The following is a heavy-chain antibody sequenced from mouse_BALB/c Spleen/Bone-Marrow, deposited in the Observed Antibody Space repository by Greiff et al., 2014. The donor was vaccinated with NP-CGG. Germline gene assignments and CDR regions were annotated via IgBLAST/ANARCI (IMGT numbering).Heavy chain of an antibody. CDR2: IYPHNGGN. CDR3: ARSRGTTATTYYFDY. J-gene: IGHJ2*01. CDR1: GYTFTDYN. D-gene: IGHD1-2*01. Sequence: EVKVVESGPELVKPGASVKISCKASGYTFTDYNMHWVKQSHGKSLEWIVYIYPHNGGNGYNQKFKNKAALTVDSSSSTAYMELRSLTSEDSAVYYCARSRGTTATTYYFDYWGQGTTLTVSS. V-gene: IGHV1S29*02.